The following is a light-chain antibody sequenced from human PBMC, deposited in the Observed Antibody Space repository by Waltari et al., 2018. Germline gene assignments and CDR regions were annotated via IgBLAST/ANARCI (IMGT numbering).Light chain of an antibody. J-gene: IGKJ5*01. V-gene: IGKV3-15*01. CDR3: QQYNNWPLGIT. CDR2: GAS. CDR1: QSVRSN. Sequence: EIVMTQSPATLSVSPGERATLSCRASQSVRSNLAWYQQKPGQAPRLLIYGASTRATGIPARFSGSGSGTEFTLTISSMQSEDFAVYYCQQYNNWPLGITFGQGTRLEIK.